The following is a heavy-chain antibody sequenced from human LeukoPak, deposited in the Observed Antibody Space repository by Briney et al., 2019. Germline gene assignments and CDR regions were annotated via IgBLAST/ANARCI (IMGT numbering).Heavy chain of an antibody. V-gene: IGHV3-23*01. CDR3: AKPKDYGILTCNTVGLVDS. CDR2: FSGSGENT. Sequence: GGSLRLSCAASGFTFSNYAMTCLRQARGEGVEWLSSFSGSGENTYYADSVQGRFSISRDTSKNTLYLQMNSLRAEDTAVYYCAKPKDYGILTCNTVGLVDSWGQGTLVTVSS. CDR1: GFTFSNYA. D-gene: IGHD3-9*01. J-gene: IGHJ4*02.